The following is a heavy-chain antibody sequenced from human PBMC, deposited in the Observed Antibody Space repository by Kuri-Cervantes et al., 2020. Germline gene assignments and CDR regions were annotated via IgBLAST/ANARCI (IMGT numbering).Heavy chain of an antibody. V-gene: IGHV1-46*01. Sequence: ASVKVSCKASGYTFTSYYMHWVRQAPGQGLEWMGIINPSGGSTSYAQKFQGRVTMTRDTSTSIVYMELSSLRSDDTAVYYCARGGLEWLDLFGWFDPWGQGTLVTVSS. CDR1: GYTFTSYY. CDR3: ARGGLEWLDLFGWFDP. J-gene: IGHJ5*02. D-gene: IGHD3-3*01. CDR2: INPSGGST.